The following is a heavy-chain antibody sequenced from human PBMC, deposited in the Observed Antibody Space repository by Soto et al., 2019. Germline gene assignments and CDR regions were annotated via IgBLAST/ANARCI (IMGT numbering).Heavy chain of an antibody. D-gene: IGHD2-21*02. J-gene: IGHJ4*02. Sequence: QVQLVESGGGVVQPGRSLRLSCAASGFTFSSYAMHWVRQAPGKRLEWVAVISYDGSNKYYADSVKGRFTISRDNSKNTLYLQMNSLRAEDTAVYYCARGDGGNSLDYWGQGTLVTVSS. V-gene: IGHV3-30-3*01. CDR3: ARGDGGNSLDY. CDR2: ISYDGSNK. CDR1: GFTFSSYA.